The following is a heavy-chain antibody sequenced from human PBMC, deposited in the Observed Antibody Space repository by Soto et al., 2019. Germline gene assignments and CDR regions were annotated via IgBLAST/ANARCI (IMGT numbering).Heavy chain of an antibody. CDR1: GFTFSSYW. J-gene: IGHJ4*02. D-gene: IGHD6-13*01. CDR3: ARGYISPSSDLDGYFDY. Sequence: PGGSLRLSCAASGFTFSSYWMSWVRQAPGKGLEWVANIKQDGSNKYYADSVKGRFTISRDNSKNTLYLQMNSPRAEDTVVYYCARGYISPSSDLDGYFDYWGQRTLVTVSS. V-gene: IGHV3-7*01. CDR2: IKQDGSNK.